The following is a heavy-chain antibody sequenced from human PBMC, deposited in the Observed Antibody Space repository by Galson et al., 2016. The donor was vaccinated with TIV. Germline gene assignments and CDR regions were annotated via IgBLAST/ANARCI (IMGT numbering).Heavy chain of an antibody. CDR2: ISDGGKT. J-gene: IGHJ6*02. CDR1: GLSVGINY. D-gene: IGHD2-15*01. Sequence: LRLSCAASGLSVGINYMTWVRQAPGKGLEWVTLISDGGKTSYPDSVKGRFTISRDNSKNTLYLQMNSLRVADTAVYYCARDRVVDATYYYYYFGLDVWGQGTAVTVSS. V-gene: IGHV3-66*02. CDR3: ARDRVVDATYYYYYFGLDV.